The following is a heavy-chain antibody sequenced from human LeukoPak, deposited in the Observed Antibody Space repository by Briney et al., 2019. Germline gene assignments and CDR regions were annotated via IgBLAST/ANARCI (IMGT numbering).Heavy chain of an antibody. CDR2: ISPSGTDI. V-gene: IGHV3-11*01. CDR1: GFTFTDTC. J-gene: IGHJ4*02. Sequence: GGSLRLSCAVSGFTFTDTCMTWIRQAPGKGLESLSYISPSGTDISYADSVKGRFTISRDNAKNSLYLQTNSLRAEDTAVYYCTRDPRRLDYWGQGTLVTVSS. CDR3: TRDPRRLDY.